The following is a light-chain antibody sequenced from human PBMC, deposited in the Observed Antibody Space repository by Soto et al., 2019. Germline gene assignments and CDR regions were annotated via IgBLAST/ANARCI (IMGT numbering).Light chain of an antibody. V-gene: IGKV3-20*01. CDR1: QSVSSSY. Sequence: EMVLTQSPGTLSLSPGERATLSCRASQSVSSSYLAWYQQKPGQAPRLLIYGASSRATGIPDRFSGSGSGTDFTLTIGSLEPEDFAVYYCQQYNSYPWTFGQGTKVDIK. J-gene: IGKJ1*01. CDR3: QQYNSYPWT. CDR2: GAS.